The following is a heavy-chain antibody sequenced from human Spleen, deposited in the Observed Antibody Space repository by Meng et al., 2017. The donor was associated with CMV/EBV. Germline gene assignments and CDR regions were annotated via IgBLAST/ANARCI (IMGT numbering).Heavy chain of an antibody. V-gene: IGHV3-53*01. J-gene: IGHJ5*02. D-gene: IGHD2-2*01. Sequence: GESLKISCAASGFSVSFNYMSWVRQAPGKGLDWVSVIHSDGSTYYADSVKGRFTISRDNSKNTLYLEMNSLRAEDTAVYYCARTYCSSTSCWVDPWGQGTLVTVSS. CDR3: ARTYCSSTSCWVDP. CDR1: GFSVSFNY. CDR2: IHSDGST.